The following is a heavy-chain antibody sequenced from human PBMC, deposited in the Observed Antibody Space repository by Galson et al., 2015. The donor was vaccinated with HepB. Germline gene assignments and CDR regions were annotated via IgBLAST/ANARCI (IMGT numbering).Heavy chain of an antibody. Sequence: SLRLSCAASGFTFSSYSMNWVRQAPGKGLEWVSSISSSSSYIYYADSVKGRFTISRDNAKNSLYLQMNSLRAEDTAVYYCARVSIPDIAAPAYMDVWGKGTTVTVSS. CDR2: ISSSSSYI. CDR3: ARVSIPDIAAPAYMDV. V-gene: IGHV3-21*01. CDR1: GFTFSSYS. J-gene: IGHJ6*03. D-gene: IGHD6-13*01.